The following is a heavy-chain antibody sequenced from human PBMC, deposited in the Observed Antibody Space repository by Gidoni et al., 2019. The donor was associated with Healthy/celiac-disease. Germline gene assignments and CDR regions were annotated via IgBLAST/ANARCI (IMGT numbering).Heavy chain of an antibody. Sequence: EVQLVESGGGLVQPGRSLRLSCEATGFPFDDYAMHWVRQAPGKGLEWVSGISWNSGSIGYADSVKGLFTISRDNAKNSLYLQMNSLRAEDTALYYCAKDIGFEDYWGQGTLVTVSS. CDR2: ISWNSGSI. CDR1: GFPFDDYA. J-gene: IGHJ4*02. CDR3: AKDIGFEDY. V-gene: IGHV3-9*01.